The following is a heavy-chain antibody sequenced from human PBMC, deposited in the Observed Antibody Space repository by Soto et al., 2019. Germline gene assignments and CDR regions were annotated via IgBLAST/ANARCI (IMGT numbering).Heavy chain of an antibody. CDR3: ARPPLIAARSLYYFDY. Sequence: SVKVSCKASGYTFTGYYMHWVRQAPGQGLEWMGWINPNSGGTNYAQKFQGRVTMTRDTSISTAYMELSRLRSDDTAVYYCARPPLIAARSLYYFDYWGQGTLVTVSS. CDR2: INPNSGGT. D-gene: IGHD6-6*01. J-gene: IGHJ4*02. V-gene: IGHV1-2*02. CDR1: GYTFTGYY.